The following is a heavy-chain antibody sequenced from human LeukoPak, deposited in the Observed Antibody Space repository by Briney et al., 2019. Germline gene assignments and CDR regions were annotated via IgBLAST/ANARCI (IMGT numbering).Heavy chain of an antibody. CDR1: GGTFSSYA. V-gene: IGHV1-69*04. J-gene: IGHJ4*02. CDR3: AKNRGGVAAASDY. CDR2: IIPILGIA. Sequence: ASVKVSCKASGGTFSSYAISWVRQAPGQGLEWMGRIIPILGIANYAQKFQGRVTITADKSTSTAYMELSSLRSEDTATYYCAKNRGGVAAASDYWGQGTVVTVSS. D-gene: IGHD6-13*01.